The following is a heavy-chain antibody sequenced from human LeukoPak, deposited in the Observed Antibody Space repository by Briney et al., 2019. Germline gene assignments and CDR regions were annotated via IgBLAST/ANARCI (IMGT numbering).Heavy chain of an antibody. Sequence: GGSLRLSCAASGFTFSNYSINWVRQTPRKGLEWVSYISSSGSAINYADSVRGRFTISRDNAKNSLYLQMNSLRPEDTAVYYCARGGAARPDYWGQGTLVTVSS. V-gene: IGHV3-48*01. CDR1: GFTFSNYS. CDR2: ISSSGSAI. CDR3: ARGGAARPDY. J-gene: IGHJ4*02. D-gene: IGHD6-6*01.